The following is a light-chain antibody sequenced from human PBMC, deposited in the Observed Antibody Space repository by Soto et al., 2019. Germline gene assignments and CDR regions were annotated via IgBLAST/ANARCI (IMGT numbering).Light chain of an antibody. CDR3: NSFTTTNTYV. V-gene: IGLV2-14*03. J-gene: IGLJ1*01. Sequence: QSVLTQPASVSGSPGQSITISCTGAGSDVGGFDHVSWYQQHPGKVPRLLIYDVSSRPSGVSDRFSGSKSGNTASLTISGLQAEDEADYYCNSFTTTNTYVLGTGTKVTVL. CDR2: DVS. CDR1: GSDVGGFDH.